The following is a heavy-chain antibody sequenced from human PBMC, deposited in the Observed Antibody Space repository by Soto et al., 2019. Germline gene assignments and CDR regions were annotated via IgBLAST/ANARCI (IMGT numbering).Heavy chain of an antibody. CDR3: ARVPDV. J-gene: IGHJ6*02. V-gene: IGHV4-30-2*01. CDR1: GGSMSSGGYS. CDR2: IYHNGSP. Sequence: QLQLQESGSGLVKPSQTLSLTCAVSGGSMSSGGYSWSWIRQPPGKGLEWIGYIYHNGSPYYNPYLNGRVTITVHRSKIQLCLKLSSVTAAETAVYYCARVPDVWGQGTTVTVSS.